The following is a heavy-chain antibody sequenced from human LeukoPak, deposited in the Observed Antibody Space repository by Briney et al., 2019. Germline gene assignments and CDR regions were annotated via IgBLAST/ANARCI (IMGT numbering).Heavy chain of an antibody. CDR1: GGSISSYY. Sequence: PSETLSLTCTVSGGSISSYYWSWIRQPAGKGLEWIGRIYTSGSTNYNPSLKSRVTMSVDTSKNQFSLKLSSVTAADTAVYYCARAGYCSSTSCYFYNYMDVWGKGTTVTVSS. CDR2: IYTSGST. J-gene: IGHJ6*03. V-gene: IGHV4-4*07. CDR3: ARAGYCSSTSCYFYNYMDV. D-gene: IGHD2-2*01.